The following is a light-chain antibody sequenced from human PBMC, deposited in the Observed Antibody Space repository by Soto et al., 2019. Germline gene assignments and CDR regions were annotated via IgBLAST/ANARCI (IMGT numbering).Light chain of an antibody. Sequence: QSVLTQPRSVSGSPGQSVTISCTGTSSDVGGYHYVSWYQQHPGKAPKLMIYDVSKRPSGVPDRFSGSKSGNTASLTISGLQAEDEADYYCCSYAGSYIYVVFGGGTTLTVL. J-gene: IGLJ2*01. CDR1: SSDVGGYHY. CDR2: DVS. CDR3: CSYAGSYIYVV. V-gene: IGLV2-11*01.